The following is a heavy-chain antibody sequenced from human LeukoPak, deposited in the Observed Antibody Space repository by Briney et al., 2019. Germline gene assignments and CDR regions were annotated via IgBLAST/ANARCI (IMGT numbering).Heavy chain of an antibody. D-gene: IGHD3-9*01. V-gene: IGHV4-34*01. CDR3: ARGILTGYYLSSGESFDY. CDR1: GGSISSYY. Sequence: SETLSLTCTVSGGSISSYYWSWIRQPPGKGLEWIGEINHSGSTNYNPSLKSRVTISVDTSKNQFSLKLSSVTAADTAVYYCARGILTGYYLSSGESFDYWGQGTLVTVSS. J-gene: IGHJ4*02. CDR2: INHSGST.